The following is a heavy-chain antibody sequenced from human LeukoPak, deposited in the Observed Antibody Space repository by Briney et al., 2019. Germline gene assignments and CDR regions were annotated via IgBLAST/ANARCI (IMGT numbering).Heavy chain of an antibody. CDR1: GYSFTNYD. Sequence: ASVKVSCKASGYSFTNYDIHWVRQAPGQGLEWMGWMTPNNGNGGHAQKFQGRVTLTRDTSTGTAYMELRSLTSEDTAVYYCAREGVEAAELDKWGPGTQVTVSS. CDR3: AREGVEAAELDK. V-gene: IGHV1-8*01. J-gene: IGHJ4*02. D-gene: IGHD6-13*01. CDR2: MTPNNGNG.